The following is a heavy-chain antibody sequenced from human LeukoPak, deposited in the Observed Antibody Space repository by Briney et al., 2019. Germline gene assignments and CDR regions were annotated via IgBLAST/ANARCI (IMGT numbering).Heavy chain of an antibody. Sequence: PGGSLRLSCTASGFTFGDYAMSWVRQAPGKGLEGVGFIRSKTYGGTTEYAASVKGRFTISRDDSKSIAYLQMNSLKAEDTAVYYCTRVGYCSTTSCYWFGYWGQGTLVTVSS. CDR1: GFTFGDYA. CDR3: TRVGYCSTTSCYWFGY. D-gene: IGHD2-2*01. V-gene: IGHV3-49*04. J-gene: IGHJ4*02. CDR2: IRSKTYGGTT.